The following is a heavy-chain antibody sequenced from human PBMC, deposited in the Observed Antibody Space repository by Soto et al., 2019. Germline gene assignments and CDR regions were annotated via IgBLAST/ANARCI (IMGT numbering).Heavy chain of an antibody. V-gene: IGHV3-21*01. Sequence: EVQLVESGGGLVKPGGSLRLSCAASGFTFSSYSMNWVRQAPGKGLEWVSSISSSRSYIYYADSVKGRFTISRDNAKNSLYLQMSVLRAEDTAVYYCAGSYCGGDCESPGAFDYWGQGTLVTVSS. CDR3: AGSYCGGDCESPGAFDY. CDR1: GFTFSSYS. CDR2: ISSSRSYI. D-gene: IGHD2-21*01. J-gene: IGHJ4*02.